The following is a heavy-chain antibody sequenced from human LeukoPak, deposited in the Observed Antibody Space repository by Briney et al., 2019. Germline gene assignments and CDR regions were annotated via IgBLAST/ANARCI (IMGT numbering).Heavy chain of an antibody. V-gene: IGHV1-2*02. J-gene: IGHJ4*02. Sequence: ASVKVSCKASGYTFTGYYMHWVRQAPGQGLEWMGWINPNSGGTNYAQKFQGRVTMTRDTSISTAYMELSRLRSDDTAVYYCARGNLYYYDSSGYYYLPYWGQGTLVTVSS. D-gene: IGHD3-22*01. CDR2: INPNSGGT. CDR3: ARGNLYYYDSSGYYYLPY. CDR1: GYTFTGYY.